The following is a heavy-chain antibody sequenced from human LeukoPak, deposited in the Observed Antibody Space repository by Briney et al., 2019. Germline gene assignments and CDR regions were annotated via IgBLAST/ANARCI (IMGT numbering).Heavy chain of an antibody. Sequence: GGSLRLSCAASGFTFSSYNMNWVRQAPGKGLEWVSSITSGSSYIYYADSVKGRFTISRDNAKNSLFLQMNNLRAEDTAVYYCSRLSAMLRGPEPFYYFEYWGQGILVTVSS. J-gene: IGHJ4*02. CDR1: GFTFSSYN. D-gene: IGHD3-10*01. CDR2: ITSGSSYI. CDR3: SRLSAMLRGPEPFYYFEY. V-gene: IGHV3-21*01.